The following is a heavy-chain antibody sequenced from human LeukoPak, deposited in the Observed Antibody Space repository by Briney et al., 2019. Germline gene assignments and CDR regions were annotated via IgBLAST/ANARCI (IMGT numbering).Heavy chain of an antibody. D-gene: IGHD3-22*01. J-gene: IGHJ4*02. CDR3: ARKPIVNSAWYYFDY. Sequence: NPSETLSLTCTVSGGSISTYYWSWIRQPPGKGLEWIGNIYYSGSAYYNPSLKSRVTMSVDTSKNQFSLKLSSVTAADTAVYYCARKPIVNSAWYYFDYWGQGTLVTASS. CDR2: IYYSGSA. V-gene: IGHV4-59*04. CDR1: GGSISTYY.